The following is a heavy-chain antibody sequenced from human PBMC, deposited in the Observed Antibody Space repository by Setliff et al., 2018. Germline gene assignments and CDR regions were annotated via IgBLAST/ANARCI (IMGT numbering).Heavy chain of an antibody. J-gene: IGHJ4*02. V-gene: IGHV1-2*02. D-gene: IGHD6-19*01. CDR3: ARDTPPRYTGYSDGWAPFDF. CDR1: GYPFVGYF. CDR2: IDPKSGRT. Sequence: ASVKVSCKTSGYPFVGYFIYWMRQAPGQGLEWVGWIDPKSGRTKYAVKFQGRVTMTRDTSSSTAYMELRNLRSDDTAVYYCARDTPPRYTGYSDGWAPFDFWGQGTLVTVSS.